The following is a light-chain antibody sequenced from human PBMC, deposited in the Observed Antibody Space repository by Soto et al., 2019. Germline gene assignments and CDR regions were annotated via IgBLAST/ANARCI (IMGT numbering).Light chain of an antibody. J-gene: IGKJ4*01. Sequence: EIVMTQSPATLSVSPGERATLSCRASQSLSTNLAWYQHKPGQAPRLLIFGASTRATGIPARFSGSGSGTEFTLTIRSLQSEDFAVYYCQQYNDWPPLTFGGGTKVDIK. CDR1: QSLSTN. CDR3: QQYNDWPPLT. CDR2: GAS. V-gene: IGKV3-15*01.